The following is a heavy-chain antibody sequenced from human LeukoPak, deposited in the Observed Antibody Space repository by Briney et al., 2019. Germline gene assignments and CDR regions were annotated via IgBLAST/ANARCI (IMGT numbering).Heavy chain of an antibody. Sequence: ASVKVSCKASGYTFTSYGISWVRQAPGQGLEWMGWISAYNGNTNYAQKLQGRVTMTTDTSTSTAYMELRSLRSDDTAVYYCGRDRGYYYDSSGYYTLGYWGQGTLVTVSS. J-gene: IGHJ4*02. CDR2: ISAYNGNT. V-gene: IGHV1-18*01. CDR3: GRDRGYYYDSSGYYTLGY. CDR1: GYTFTSYG. D-gene: IGHD3-22*01.